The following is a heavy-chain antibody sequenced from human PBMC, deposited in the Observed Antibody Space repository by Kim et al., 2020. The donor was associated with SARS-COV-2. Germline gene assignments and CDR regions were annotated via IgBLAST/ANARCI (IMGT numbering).Heavy chain of an antibody. Sequence: RKSRVTMTRDTSKNPFSLKLSSVTAADTAVYYCARHKILMRVITVNWFDPWGQGTLVTVSS. J-gene: IGHJ5*02. D-gene: IGHD3-22*01. CDR3: ARHKILMRVITVNWFDP. V-gene: IGHV4-59*08.